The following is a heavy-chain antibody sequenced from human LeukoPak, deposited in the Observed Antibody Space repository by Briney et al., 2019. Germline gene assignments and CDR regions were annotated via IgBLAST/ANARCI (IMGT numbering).Heavy chain of an antibody. CDR3: AREAYYDSSGRFEGAFDI. Sequence: SETLSLTCTVSGGSITSSSYYWGWIRQPPGKGLEWIGEINHSGSTNYNPSLKSPVTISVDTSKNQFSLKLNSVTAADTAVYYCAREAYYDSSGRFEGAFDIWGQGTMVTVSS. V-gene: IGHV4-39*07. J-gene: IGHJ3*02. CDR2: INHSGST. D-gene: IGHD3-22*01. CDR1: GGSITSSSYY.